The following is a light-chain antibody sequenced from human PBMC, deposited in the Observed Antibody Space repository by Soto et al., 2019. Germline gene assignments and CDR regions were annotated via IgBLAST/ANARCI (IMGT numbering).Light chain of an antibody. CDR3: QQYNNWWT. J-gene: IGKJ1*01. CDR2: GAS. Sequence: EILMTQSPATLSVSPGERATLSCRASQSVDSNLAWYQQKPGQAPSLLIYGASTRATGISARFSGSGSGTESTLTISSLQSEDFGVYYCQQYNNWWTFGQGTKVDIK. CDR1: QSVDSN. V-gene: IGKV3-15*01.